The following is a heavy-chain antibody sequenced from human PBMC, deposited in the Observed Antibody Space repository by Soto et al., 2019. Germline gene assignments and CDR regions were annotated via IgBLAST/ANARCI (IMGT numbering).Heavy chain of an antibody. CDR3: AKLFYYGSGSTDY. D-gene: IGHD3-10*01. V-gene: IGHV3-30*18. CDR2: ISYDGGDK. Sequence: QVQLVESGGGVVQPGRSLRLSCAASGFTFSTYGIHWVRQAPGKGLEWVAVISYDGGDKYYADSVKGRFTISRDNSKNTLYLQMNSLRTEDTAVYYCAKLFYYGSGSTDYWGQGTLVTVSS. CDR1: GFTFSTYG. J-gene: IGHJ4*02.